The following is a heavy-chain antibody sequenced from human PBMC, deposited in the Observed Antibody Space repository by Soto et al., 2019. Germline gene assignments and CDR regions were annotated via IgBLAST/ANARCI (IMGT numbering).Heavy chain of an antibody. Sequence: ESGGGLVQPGGSLRLSCAASGFTFSSYEMNWVRQAPGKGLEWVSYISSSGSTIYYADSVKGRFTISRDNAKNSLYLQMNSLRAEDTAVYYCARDRLLPNYYYYGMDVWGQGTTVTVSS. J-gene: IGHJ6*02. V-gene: IGHV3-48*03. D-gene: IGHD2-15*01. CDR3: ARDRLLPNYYYYGMDV. CDR2: ISSSGSTI. CDR1: GFTFSSYE.